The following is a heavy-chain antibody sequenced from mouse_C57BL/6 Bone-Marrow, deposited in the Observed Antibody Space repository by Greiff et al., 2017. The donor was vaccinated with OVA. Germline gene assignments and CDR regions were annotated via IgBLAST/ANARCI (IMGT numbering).Heavy chain of an antibody. D-gene: IGHD2-1*01. V-gene: IGHV5-16*01. CDR1: GFTFRDYY. CDR2: INYDGSST. Sequence: DVMLVESEGGLVQPGRSMTLSCTASGFTFRDYYMAWVRQAPEKGLEWVANINYDGSSTYYLDFLKSRFIISRDNAKNILYLQMSSLKSEDTATYYCARVGWYTWYFDVWGTGTTVTVSS. J-gene: IGHJ1*03. CDR3: ARVGWYTWYFDV.